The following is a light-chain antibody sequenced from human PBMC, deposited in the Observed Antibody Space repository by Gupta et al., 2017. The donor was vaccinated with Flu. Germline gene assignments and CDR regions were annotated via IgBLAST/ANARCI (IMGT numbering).Light chain of an antibody. CDR3: QQRSYGAPLT. V-gene: IGKV3-11*01. CDR1: QSVSSY. J-gene: IGKJ4*01. CDR2: DAI. Sequence: EHVSTQSPATLSLSPGERATLSCRASQSVSSYLAWYQQKPGQAPRILIYDAINRATGLPARSSGSGSGVDVTLTISSLVTEDFAVYYCQQRSYGAPLTFGGGTKVEIK.